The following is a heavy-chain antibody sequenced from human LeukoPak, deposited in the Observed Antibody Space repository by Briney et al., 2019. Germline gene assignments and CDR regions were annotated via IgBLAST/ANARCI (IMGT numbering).Heavy chain of an antibody. D-gene: IGHD6-6*01. CDR1: GGSITSYTHY. CDR3: VSNSSSSPWFDP. CDR2: VYYTGGT. Sequence: SETLSLTCTVSGGSITSYTHYWVWLAPPPGKGLEWVTTVYYTGGTYYNPSLKSRDTISIDSSRNHFSLTLTSVIAADTAVYYCVSNSSSSPWFDPWGQGTLVTVSS. V-gene: IGHV4-39*02. J-gene: IGHJ5*02.